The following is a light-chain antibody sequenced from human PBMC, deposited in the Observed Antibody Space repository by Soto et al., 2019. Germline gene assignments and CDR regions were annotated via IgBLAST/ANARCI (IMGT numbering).Light chain of an antibody. CDR3: QQGYSTPWT. CDR2: AAS. J-gene: IGKJ1*01. CDR1: QSISSY. V-gene: IGKV1-39*01. Sequence: DIQITQSPSSLSASVGDRVTITCRASQSISSYLRWYQQRPGKAPKLLIYAASNLQSGVPSRFSASGSRTDFPLTLKSLQPEDVVTFYCQQGYSTPWTFGQGTRWIS.